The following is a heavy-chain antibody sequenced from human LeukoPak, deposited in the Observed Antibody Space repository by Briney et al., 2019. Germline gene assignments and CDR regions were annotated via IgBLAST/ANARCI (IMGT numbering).Heavy chain of an antibody. J-gene: IGHJ4*02. D-gene: IGHD3-10*01. CDR1: GFTFSSYA. CDR2: ISSSGGST. CDR3: ARTKGLVRRIIDY. Sequence: GGSLRLSCAASGFTFSSYAMSWVRQAPGKGLEWVSAISSSGGSTYYADSVKGRFTISRDNSKKTFYLQMNSLTADDTALYYWARTKGLVRRIIDYWGRGTLVTVSS. V-gene: IGHV3-23*01.